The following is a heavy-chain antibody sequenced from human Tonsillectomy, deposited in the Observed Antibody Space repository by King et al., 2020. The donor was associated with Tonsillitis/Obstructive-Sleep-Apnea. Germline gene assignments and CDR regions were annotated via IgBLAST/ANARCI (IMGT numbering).Heavy chain of an antibody. Sequence: VQLVESGGGLVKPGGSLRLSCAASGFTFSSYSMNWVRQAPGKGLEWVSSISSSSSYIYYAHSVKGRFTISRDNAKNSLYLQMNSLRAEDTAVYYCAREYDYGDYNWFDPWGQGTLVTVSS. V-gene: IGHV3-21*01. CDR1: GFTFSSYS. CDR3: AREYDYGDYNWFDP. J-gene: IGHJ5*02. CDR2: ISSSSSYI. D-gene: IGHD4-17*01.